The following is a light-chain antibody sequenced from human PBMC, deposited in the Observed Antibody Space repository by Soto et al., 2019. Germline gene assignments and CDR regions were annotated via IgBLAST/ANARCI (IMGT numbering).Light chain of an antibody. CDR2: VAS. CDR1: QSISSSN. CDR3: QQYGRSPYCDRSP. J-gene: IGKJ1*01. V-gene: IGKV3-20*01. Sequence: EIVLTQSPGPLSLSPGERATLSCRASQSISSSNLASYQQKPGQAPRLLLYVASNRAAGIPDRFSGSGSGTDFTPTISRRESADFIVYYCQQYGRSPYCDRSPFSHGTKV.